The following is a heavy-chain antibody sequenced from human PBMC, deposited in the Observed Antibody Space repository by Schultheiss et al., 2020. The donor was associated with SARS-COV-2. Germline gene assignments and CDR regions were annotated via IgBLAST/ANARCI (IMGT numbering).Heavy chain of an antibody. CDR3: ARSLGKVPAAMNDY. CDR2: ISYDGSNK. Sequence: GESLKISCAASGFTFSSYGMHWVRQAPGKGLEWVAVISYDGSNKYYADSVKGRFTISRDNSKNTLYLQMNSLRAEDTAVYYCARSLGKVPAAMNDYWGQGTLVTVSS. D-gene: IGHD2-2*01. V-gene: IGHV3-30*19. J-gene: IGHJ4*02. CDR1: GFTFSSYG.